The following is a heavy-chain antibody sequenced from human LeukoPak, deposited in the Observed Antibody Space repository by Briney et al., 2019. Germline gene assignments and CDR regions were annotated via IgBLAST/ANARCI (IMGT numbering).Heavy chain of an antibody. Sequence: ASVKVSCKAFGYTFTSYDINWVRQAPGQGLEWMGWINPNSGGTNYAQKFQGRVTMTRDTSISTAYMELSRLRSDDTAVYYCARRVVATQKVNWFDPWGQGTLVTVSS. CDR3: ARRVVATQKVNWFDP. D-gene: IGHD5-12*01. CDR2: INPNSGGT. V-gene: IGHV1-2*02. CDR1: GYTFTSYD. J-gene: IGHJ5*02.